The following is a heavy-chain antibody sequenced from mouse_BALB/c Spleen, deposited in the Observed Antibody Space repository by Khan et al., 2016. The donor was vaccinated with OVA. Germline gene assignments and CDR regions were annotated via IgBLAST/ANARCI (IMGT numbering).Heavy chain of an antibody. CDR3: AKGIWSYYFTLDY. V-gene: IGHV2-6-5*01. Sequence: QVQLKESGPGLVAPSQSLSITCTVSGFSLTDYGVSWIRQPPGKGLEWLGVIWGGGSTYYTSALKSRLSISKDNSKSQVFLKMISLQTDDTAIYYCAKGIWSYYFTLDYWGQGTSVTVSS. D-gene: IGHD1-1*02. CDR1: GFSLTDYG. CDR2: IWGGGST. J-gene: IGHJ4*01.